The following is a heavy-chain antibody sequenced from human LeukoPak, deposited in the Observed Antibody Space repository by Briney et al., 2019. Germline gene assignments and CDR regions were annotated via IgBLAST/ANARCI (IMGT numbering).Heavy chain of an antibody. Sequence: GGSLRLSCAASAFTFSSYGMSWVRQAPGKGLEWVSAISGSGGSTYYADSVKGRFTISRDNSKNALYLQMNSLRAEDTAVYYCAKGTPYSSSWYRVAFDIWGQGTMVTVSS. V-gene: IGHV3-23*01. CDR1: AFTFSSYG. CDR3: AKGTPYSSSWYRVAFDI. D-gene: IGHD6-13*01. CDR2: ISGSGGST. J-gene: IGHJ3*02.